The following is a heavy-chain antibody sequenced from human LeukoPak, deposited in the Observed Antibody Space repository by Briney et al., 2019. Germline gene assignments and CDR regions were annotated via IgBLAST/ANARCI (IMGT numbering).Heavy chain of an antibody. CDR3: ARGRVPTAT. Sequence: PSETLSLTCTVSGGSISNYHWSWVRQTPEKGLEWIGYIYYSGSTNYNPSLKSRVTISVDTSKNHFSLKLTSVTAADTAVYYCARGRVPTATWGQGTLVTVSS. CDR1: GGSISNYH. V-gene: IGHV4-59*01. J-gene: IGHJ5*02. D-gene: IGHD2-2*01. CDR2: IYYSGST.